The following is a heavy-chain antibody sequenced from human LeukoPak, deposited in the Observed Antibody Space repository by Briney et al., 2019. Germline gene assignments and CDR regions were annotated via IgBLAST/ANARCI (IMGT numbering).Heavy chain of an antibody. V-gene: IGHV1-24*01. CDR2: FDPEDGET. J-gene: IGHJ5*02. CDR3: ATAILGYCSSTSCHNRLNVFDP. Sequence: GESLKISCKGSGYNLTELSMRWVRHAPGKGLEWMGGFDPEDGETIYAQKFQGRVTMTEDTSTDTAYMELSSLRSEDTAVYYCATAILGYCSSTSCHNRLNVFDPWGQGTLVTVSS. CDR1: GYNLTELS. D-gene: IGHD2-2*01.